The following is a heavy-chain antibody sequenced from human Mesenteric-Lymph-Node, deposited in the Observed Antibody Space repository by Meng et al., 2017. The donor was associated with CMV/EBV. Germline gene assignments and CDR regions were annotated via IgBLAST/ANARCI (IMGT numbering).Heavy chain of an antibody. J-gene: IGHJ6*02. CDR2: IYHSGST. CDR3: AREVLLWFGGGMDV. CDR1: GYSISSGYY. V-gene: IGHV4-38-2*02. D-gene: IGHD3-10*01. Sequence: GSLRLSCTVSGYSISSGYYWGWIRQPPGKGLEWIGSIYHSGSTYYNPSLKSRVTISVDTSKNQFSLKLTSVTAADTAVYYCAREVLLWFGGGMDVWGQGTTVTVSS.